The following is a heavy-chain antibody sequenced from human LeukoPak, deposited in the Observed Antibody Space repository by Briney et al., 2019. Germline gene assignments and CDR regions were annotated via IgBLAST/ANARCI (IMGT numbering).Heavy chain of an antibody. J-gene: IGHJ4*02. Sequence: GASVKVSCKASGYTFTSYGISWVRQAPGQGLEWMGWISAYNGNTNYAQKLQGRVTMTTDTSTSTAYMELRSLRSDDTAVYYCAKDSDWGMIVVVITKFDYWGQGTLVTVSS. CDR1: GYTFTSYG. V-gene: IGHV1-18*01. CDR3: AKDSDWGMIVVVITKFDY. CDR2: ISAYNGNT. D-gene: IGHD3-22*01.